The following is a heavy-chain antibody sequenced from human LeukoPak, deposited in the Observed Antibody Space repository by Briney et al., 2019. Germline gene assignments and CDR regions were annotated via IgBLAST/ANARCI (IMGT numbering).Heavy chain of an antibody. CDR1: GGTFSSYA. D-gene: IGHD3-22*01. Sequence: GASVKVSCKASGGTFSSYAISWVRQAPGQGLEWMGIINPSGGSTSYAQKFQGRVTMTRDTSTSTVYMELSSLRSEDTAVYYCASLRSGYYYDYFDYWGQGTLVTVSS. CDR3: ASLRSGYYYDYFDY. V-gene: IGHV1-46*01. J-gene: IGHJ4*02. CDR2: INPSGGST.